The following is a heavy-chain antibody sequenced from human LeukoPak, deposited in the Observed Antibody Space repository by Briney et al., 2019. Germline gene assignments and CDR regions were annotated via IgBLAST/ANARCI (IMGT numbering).Heavy chain of an antibody. Sequence: GGSLRLSCAASGFTFDDYAMHWVRHAPGKGLEWVSGISWNSGSIGYADSVKGRFTISRDNAKNSLYLQMNSLRAEDTALYYCAKEGMGGSGYYGYYYYMDVWGKGTTVTVSS. D-gene: IGHD3-22*01. CDR3: AKEGMGGSGYYGYYYYMDV. V-gene: IGHV3-9*01. CDR2: ISWNSGSI. J-gene: IGHJ6*03. CDR1: GFTFDDYA.